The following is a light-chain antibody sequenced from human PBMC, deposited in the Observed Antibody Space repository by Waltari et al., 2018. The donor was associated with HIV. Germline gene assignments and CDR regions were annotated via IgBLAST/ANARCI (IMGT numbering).Light chain of an antibody. J-gene: IGLJ2*01. CDR1: RSDVGRYNR. V-gene: IGLV2-18*02. CDR3: SSYTSRSTWV. Sequence: QSALTQPPSVSGSPGQSVTISCTGTRSDVGRYNRVSWYQPPPGTAPKVMICEVSNRASGVPWRFSGSKSGNAASLAISGLQAEDEADYYCSSYTSRSTWVFGGGTKLTVL. CDR2: EVS.